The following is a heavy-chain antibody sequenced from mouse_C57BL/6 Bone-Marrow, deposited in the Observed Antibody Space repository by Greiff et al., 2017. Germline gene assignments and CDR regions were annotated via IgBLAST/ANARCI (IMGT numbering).Heavy chain of an antibody. CDR3: ARGGDYGKAMDD. V-gene: IGHV1-78*01. Sequence: VQLQQSDAELVKPGASVKISCKVSGYTFTDHTIPWMKQRPEQGLEWIGYIYPRDGSTKYNEKFKSKATLTADKSSSTAYMQLISLTSEDSAVYFCARGGDYGKAMDDWGQGTTVTVSS. CDR1: GYTFTDHT. CDR2: IYPRDGST. D-gene: IGHD2-13*01. J-gene: IGHJ4*01.